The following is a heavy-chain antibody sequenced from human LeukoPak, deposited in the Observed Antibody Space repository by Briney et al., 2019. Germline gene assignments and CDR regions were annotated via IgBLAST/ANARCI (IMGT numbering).Heavy chain of an antibody. D-gene: IGHD3-10*01. J-gene: IGHJ4*02. CDR3: AKDFGGAGSYYCPFDS. CDR1: GFTFGTYW. V-gene: IGHV3-7*03. Sequence: GGSLRLSCAASGFTFGTYWMSWVRQAPGKGLEWVANIKQDGSQKYYVDSVKGRFTISRDNAKNSLYLQMNSLRAEDTAVYYCAKDFGGAGSYYCPFDSWGQGTLVTVSS. CDR2: IKQDGSQK.